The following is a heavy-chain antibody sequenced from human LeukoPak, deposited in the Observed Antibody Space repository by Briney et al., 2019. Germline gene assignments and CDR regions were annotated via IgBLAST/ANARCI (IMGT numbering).Heavy chain of an antibody. Sequence: GGSLRLSCAASGFTLSSYWMHWVRQAPGKGLVWVSRINSDGSSTTYADSVKGRFTISRDNAKNTLYLQMNSLRAEDTAVYYCARGAFAAGAYYFDYWGQGTLVTVSS. V-gene: IGHV3-74*03. CDR1: GFTLSSYW. D-gene: IGHD6-13*01. CDR3: ARGAFAAGAYYFDY. CDR2: INSDGSST. J-gene: IGHJ4*02.